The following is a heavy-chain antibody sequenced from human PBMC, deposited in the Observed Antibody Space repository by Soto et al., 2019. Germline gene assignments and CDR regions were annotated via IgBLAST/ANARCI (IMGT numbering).Heavy chain of an antibody. CDR1: GFTFSSYS. J-gene: IGHJ4*02. D-gene: IGHD5-12*01. CDR3: ARAGRDGYNLFDY. CDR2: ISSSSSYI. V-gene: IGHV3-21*01. Sequence: EVQLVESGGGLVKPGGSLRLSCAASGFTFSSYSMNWVRQAPGKGLEWVSSISSSSSYIYYADSVKGRFTISRDNAKNSLYLPMNSLNAEDTAVYYCARAGRDGYNLFDYWGQGTLVTVSS.